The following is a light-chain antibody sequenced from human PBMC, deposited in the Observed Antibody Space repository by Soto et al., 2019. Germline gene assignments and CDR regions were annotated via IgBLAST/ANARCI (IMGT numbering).Light chain of an antibody. J-gene: IGLJ1*01. V-gene: IGLV2-11*01. Sequence: QSVLTQPRSVSGSPGQSVTISCSGTSSDVGGYEYVSWYQQHPGKAPKLMIYHVTYRPSGVSNRYSGSKSGNSASLTISGLQADDEADYYCCSLTTSHTYVFGSGTKVTVL. CDR3: CSLTTSHTYV. CDR2: HVT. CDR1: SSDVGGYEY.